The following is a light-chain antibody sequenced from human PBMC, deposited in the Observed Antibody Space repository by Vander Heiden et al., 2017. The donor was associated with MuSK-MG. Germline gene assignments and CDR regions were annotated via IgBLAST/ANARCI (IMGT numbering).Light chain of an antibody. CDR3: RQALQTLWT. V-gene: IGKV2-28*01. Sequence: VMTQSQLSLPVTPGPPASISCRSSPSLLHSNGYNYLDRYLPEQGQSPQLLIYLVSNRASGVPDRFSGCGSGTYFTLKIIRVKAEDVGVFYGRQALQTLWTFGQGTKVEIK. J-gene: IGKJ1*01. CDR2: LVS. CDR1: PSLLHSNGYNY.